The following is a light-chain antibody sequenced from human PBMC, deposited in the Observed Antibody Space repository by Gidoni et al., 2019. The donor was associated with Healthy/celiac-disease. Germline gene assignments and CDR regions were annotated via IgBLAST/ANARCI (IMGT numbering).Light chain of an antibody. CDR2: DDS. CDR3: QVWDSSSDHVV. Sequence: SYVLTQPPPVSVAPGQTARITCGGNNIGRKSGHWYQERPGQAPVLVVYDDSDRPSGIPERFSGSNSGNTATLTSSRVEAGDEADYYCQVWDSSSDHVVFGGGTKLTVL. V-gene: IGLV3-21*02. J-gene: IGLJ2*01. CDR1: NIGRKS.